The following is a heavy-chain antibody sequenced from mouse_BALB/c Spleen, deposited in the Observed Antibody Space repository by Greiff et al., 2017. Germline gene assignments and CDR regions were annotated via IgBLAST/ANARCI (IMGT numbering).Heavy chain of an antibody. CDR3: TRGDYYGSSYPVYFDY. CDR1: CYTFTSYW. J-gene: IGHJ2*01. CDR2: IDPSDSYT. D-gene: IGHD1-1*01. V-gene: IGHV1S127*01. Sequence: QVQLQQPGAELVKPGASVKMSCKASCYTFTSYWMHWVKQRPGQGLEWIGVIDPSDSYTSYNQKFKGKATLTVDTSSSTAYMQLSSLTSEDSAVYYCTRGDYYGSSYPVYFDYWGQGTTLTVSS.